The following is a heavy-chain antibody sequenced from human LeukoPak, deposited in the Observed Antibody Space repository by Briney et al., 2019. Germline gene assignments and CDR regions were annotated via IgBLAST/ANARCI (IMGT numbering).Heavy chain of an antibody. CDR3: ARDLRRFSLYGPSFDY. V-gene: IGHV4-4*07. J-gene: IGHJ4*02. D-gene: IGHD3-10*01. CDR1: GGSISSYY. Sequence: SETLSLTCTVSGGSISSYYWSWIRQPAGKGLEWIGRIYTSGSTNYNPSLKSRVTMSVDTSKNQFSLKLSSVTAADTAVCYCARDLRRFSLYGPSFDYWGQGTLVTVSS. CDR2: IYTSGST.